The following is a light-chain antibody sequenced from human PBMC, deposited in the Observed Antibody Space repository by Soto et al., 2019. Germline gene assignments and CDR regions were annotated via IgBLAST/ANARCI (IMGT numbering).Light chain of an antibody. CDR1: QSVSSSY. V-gene: IGKV3-20*01. CDR2: GAS. Sequence: EIVLTQSPCTLSVSPGERATLSCRASQSVSSSYLAWYQQKPGQAPRLLIYGASSRATGIPDRFSGSGSGTDFTLTISRLEPEDFAVYYCQQYGSSSWTFGQGTKVDIK. CDR3: QQYGSSSWT. J-gene: IGKJ1*01.